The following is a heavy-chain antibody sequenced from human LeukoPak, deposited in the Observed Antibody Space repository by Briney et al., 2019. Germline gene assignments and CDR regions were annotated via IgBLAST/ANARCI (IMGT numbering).Heavy chain of an antibody. V-gene: IGHV4-34*01. CDR3: ARTRSSGTCDY. D-gene: IGHD1-26*01. CDR1: GGSFSGYY. J-gene: IGHJ4*02. CDR2: INHRGST. Sequence: SETLSLTCAVYGGSFSGYYWSWIRQPPGKGLEWIGEINHRGSTNYNPSLKSRVTISVDTSKNQFSLKLSSVTAADTAVYYCARTRSSGTCDYWGQGTLVTVSS.